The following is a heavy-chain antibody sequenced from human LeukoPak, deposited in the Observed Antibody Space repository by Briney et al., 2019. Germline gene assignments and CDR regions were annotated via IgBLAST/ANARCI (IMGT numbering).Heavy chain of an antibody. CDR2: ISYDGSNK. D-gene: IGHD6-13*01. J-gene: IGHJ4*02. V-gene: IGHV3-30*18. CDR3: AKGPLPYSSSWYVTYFDY. CDR1: GFTFSSYG. Sequence: GRSLRLSCAASGFTFSSYGMHWVRQAPGKGLEWVAVISYDGSNKYYADSVKGRFTISRDNSKNSLYLQMNSLRAEDTALYYCAKGPLPYSSSWYVTYFDYWGQGTLVTVSS.